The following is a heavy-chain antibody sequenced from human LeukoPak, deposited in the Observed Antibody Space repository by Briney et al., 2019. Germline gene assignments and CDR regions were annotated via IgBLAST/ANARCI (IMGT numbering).Heavy chain of an antibody. CDR3: ARVGSHTQSYDY. J-gene: IGHJ4*02. Sequence: SETLSLTCTVSGGSIRSGEYFWSWIRQQPGKGLEWIGYIYYTGNTYHHPSLKSRVTLSLDTSNNQFSLKLSSVTVADTAVYFCARVGSHTQSYDYWGQGTLVAVSS. D-gene: IGHD1-26*01. CDR2: IYYTGNT. CDR1: GGSIRSGEYF. V-gene: IGHV4-31*03.